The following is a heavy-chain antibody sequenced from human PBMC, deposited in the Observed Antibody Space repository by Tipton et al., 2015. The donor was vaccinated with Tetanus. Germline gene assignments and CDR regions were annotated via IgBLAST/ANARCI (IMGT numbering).Heavy chain of an antibody. D-gene: IGHD6-13*01. CDR3: ARDPRNGIAAAAWFDP. V-gene: IGHV1-18*01. J-gene: IGHJ5*02. Sequence: VQSGPEVKKPGASVKVSCKASGYTFTSYGISWVRQAPGQGLGWMGWISAYNGNTNYAQKLQGRVTMTTDTSTSAAYMELRSLRSDDTAVYYCARDPRNGIAAAAWFDPWGQGTLVTVSS. CDR1: GYTFTSYG. CDR2: ISAYNGNT.